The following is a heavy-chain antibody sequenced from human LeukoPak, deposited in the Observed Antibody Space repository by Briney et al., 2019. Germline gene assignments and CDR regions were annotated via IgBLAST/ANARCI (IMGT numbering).Heavy chain of an antibody. J-gene: IGHJ4*02. CDR3: ATPVVPLSYDILTGYYPPYYFDY. V-gene: IGHV1-24*01. Sequence: ASVKVSCKVSGYTLTELSMHWVRQAPGKGLEWMGGFDPEDGETIYAQKFQGRVTMTEDTSTDTAYVELSSLRSEDTAVYYCATPVVPLSYDILTGYYPPYYFDYWGQGTLVTVSS. D-gene: IGHD3-9*01. CDR1: GYTLTELS. CDR2: FDPEDGET.